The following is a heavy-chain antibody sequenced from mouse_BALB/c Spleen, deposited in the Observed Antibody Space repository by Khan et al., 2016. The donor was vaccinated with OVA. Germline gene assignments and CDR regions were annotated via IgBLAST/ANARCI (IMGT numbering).Heavy chain of an antibody. CDR2: INPSNAYT. V-gene: IGHV1-4*01. CDR1: GYTFTSYS. D-gene: IGHD1-1*01. J-gene: IGHJ4*01. CDR3: AIGFQYCGSRGALDY. Sequence: QIQLQQSGAELARPGASVKMSCKASGYTFTSYSMHWIKQRPGQGLEWIGNINPSNAYTNYNQKFKDKATLTADKSSSTAYMQLSSLTSEDSAVYYCAIGFQYCGSRGALDYWGQGTSVTISS.